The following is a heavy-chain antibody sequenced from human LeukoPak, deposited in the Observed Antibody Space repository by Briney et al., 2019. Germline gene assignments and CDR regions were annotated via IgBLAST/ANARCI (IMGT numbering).Heavy chain of an antibody. D-gene: IGHD3-10*01. Sequence: PGGSLRLSCAVSGITLSNYGMSWVRQPPGKGLEWVAGLSGRGGGTNYADSVKGRFTISKDNAKNTLYLQMNSLRAEDTAVYFCATRGVVIRVILVGFHKEAYYFDSWGQGALVTVSS. J-gene: IGHJ4*02. V-gene: IGHV3-23*01. CDR3: ATRGVVIRVILVGFHKEAYYFDS. CDR1: GITLSNYG. CDR2: LSGRGGGT.